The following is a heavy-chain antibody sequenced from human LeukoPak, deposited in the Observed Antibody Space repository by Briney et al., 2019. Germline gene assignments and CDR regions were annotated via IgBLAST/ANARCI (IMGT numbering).Heavy chain of an antibody. V-gene: IGHV6-1*01. CDR3: SLARSEYHYGMDV. CDR2: TYYRSKWYY. J-gene: IGHJ6*02. CDR1: GDSVSGISVA. Sequence: SQTLSLTCAISGDSVSGISVAWNWIRQSPSRGLEWLGRTYYRSKWYYEYAVSVKSRINISPDTFKNQFSLQLTSVTPEDTAVYYCSLARSEYHYGMDVWGQGTTVTVSS.